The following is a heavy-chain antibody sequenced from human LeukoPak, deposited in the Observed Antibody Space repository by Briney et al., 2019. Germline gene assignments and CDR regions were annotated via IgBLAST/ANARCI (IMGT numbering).Heavy chain of an antibody. CDR1: GFTLSGHW. Sequence: GGSLRLSCAASGFTLSGHWMSWVRQAAGEGMEWVANIKEGGRDKYYVDSVKGRFTISRDNANNLLYLQMNGLRGEDTALYYCTRDRSRAEDDWGQGTLVTVSS. CDR2: IKEGGRDK. J-gene: IGHJ4*02. V-gene: IGHV3-7*01. D-gene: IGHD1-14*01. CDR3: TRDRSRAEDD.